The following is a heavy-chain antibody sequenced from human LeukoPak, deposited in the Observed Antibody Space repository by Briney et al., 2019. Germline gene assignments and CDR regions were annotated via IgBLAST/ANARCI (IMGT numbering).Heavy chain of an antibody. J-gene: IGHJ4*02. CDR2: IIPIFGTA. CDR3: AREHDILTGFYFDY. Sequence: ASVKVSCKASGGTFSSYAISWVRQAPGQGLEWMGRIIPIFGTANYAQKFQGRVTITTDESTSTAYMELSSLRSEDTAVYYCAREHDILTGFYFDYWGQGTLVTVYS. V-gene: IGHV1-69*05. D-gene: IGHD3-9*01. CDR1: GGTFSSYA.